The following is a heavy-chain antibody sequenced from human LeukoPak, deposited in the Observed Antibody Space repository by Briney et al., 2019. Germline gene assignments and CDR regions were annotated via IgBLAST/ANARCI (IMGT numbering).Heavy chain of an antibody. D-gene: IGHD3-3*01. Sequence: ASVKVSYKASGYTFTSYYMHWVRQAPGQGLEWMGIINPSGGSTSYAQKFQGRVTMTRDTSTSTVYMELSSLRSEDTAVYYCARGSVLRFLEWLSDGLDYWGQGTLVTVSS. CDR3: ARGSVLRFLEWLSDGLDY. J-gene: IGHJ4*02. CDR1: GYTFTSYY. V-gene: IGHV1-46*01. CDR2: INPSGGST.